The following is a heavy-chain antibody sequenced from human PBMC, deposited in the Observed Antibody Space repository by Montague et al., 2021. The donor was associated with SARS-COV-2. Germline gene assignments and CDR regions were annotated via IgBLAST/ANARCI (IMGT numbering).Heavy chain of an antibody. D-gene: IGHD3-22*01. CDR3: AREPYYYDSSGLNYYYYGMDV. Sequence: SETLSLTCTVSGGSINSSYWSWIRQPPGKGLEWIGYIYYRGSTNYNPSLETRVTISVDPSKNRFSLKLSSVTAADTAVYYCAREPYYYDSSGLNYYYYGMDVRGQGTTVTVSS. J-gene: IGHJ6*02. CDR1: GGSINSSY. CDR2: IYYRGST. V-gene: IGHV4-59*01.